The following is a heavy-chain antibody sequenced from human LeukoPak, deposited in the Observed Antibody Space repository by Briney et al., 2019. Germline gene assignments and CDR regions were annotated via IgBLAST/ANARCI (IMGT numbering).Heavy chain of an antibody. V-gene: IGHV1-8*01. CDR1: GYTFTSYD. J-gene: IGHJ4*02. Sequence: GASVKVSCKASGYTFTSYDINWVRQAAGQGLEWRGWMNPNSGNTGDAQKFQGRITMTRNTSISTAYMELGSLRSEDTAVYYCARGLTTEYSSSSLDFDYWGQGTLVTVSS. CDR2: MNPNSGNT. CDR3: ARGLTTEYSSSSLDFDY. D-gene: IGHD6-6*01.